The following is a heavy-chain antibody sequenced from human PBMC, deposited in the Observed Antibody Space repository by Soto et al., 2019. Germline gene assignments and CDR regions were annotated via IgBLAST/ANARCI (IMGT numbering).Heavy chain of an antibody. CDR2: IKQDGSEK. CDR3: LRGLPFDY. J-gene: IGHJ4*02. CDR1: GFTFSSYW. V-gene: IGHV3-7*01. Sequence: VGSLRLSCVASGFTFSSYWMSWVRQAPGKGLEWVANIKQDGSEKYYVDSVKGRFTISRDNAKNSLYLQMNSLRAEDTAVYYCLRGLPFDYWGQGTLVTVSS.